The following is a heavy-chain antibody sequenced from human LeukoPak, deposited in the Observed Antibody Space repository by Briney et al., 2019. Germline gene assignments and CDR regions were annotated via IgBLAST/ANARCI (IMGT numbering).Heavy chain of an antibody. J-gene: IGHJ4*02. CDR3: ARDNTISYFDY. V-gene: IGHV3-30*03. CDR1: GFTFSSYG. D-gene: IGHD3-10*01. Sequence: PGRSLRLSCAASGFTFSSYGMHWVRQAPGKGLEWVAVISYDGSNKYYADSVKGRFTISRDNSKNTLYLQMNSLRAEDTAVYYCARDNTISYFDYWGQGTLVTVSS. CDR2: ISYDGSNK.